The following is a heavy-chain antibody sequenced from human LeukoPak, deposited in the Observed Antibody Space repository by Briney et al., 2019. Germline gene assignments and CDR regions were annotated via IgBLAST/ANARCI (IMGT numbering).Heavy chain of an antibody. V-gene: IGHV1-18*01. CDR1: GYTLTSYG. CDR2: ISAYNGNT. D-gene: IGHD3-22*01. J-gene: IGHJ4*02. CDR3: ARDGYYDSSGYYPTDY. Sequence: ASVKVSCKASGYTLTSYGISWVRQAPGQGLEWMGWISAYNGNTNYAQKLQGRVTMTTDTSTSTAYIELRRLRSDDTAVYYCARDGYYDSSGYYPTDYWGQGTLVTVSS.